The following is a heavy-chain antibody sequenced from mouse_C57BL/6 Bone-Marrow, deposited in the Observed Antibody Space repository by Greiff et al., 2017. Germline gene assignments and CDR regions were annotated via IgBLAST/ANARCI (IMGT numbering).Heavy chain of an antibody. Sequence: VQLKQSGAELVKPGASVKMSCKASGYTFTTYPIEWMKQNHGKSLEWIGNFHPYNDDTKYNEKFKGKATLTVEKSSNTVYLELSRLTSDDSAVYYCARSSTFFYYFDDWGQGTTLTVSS. CDR2: FHPYNDDT. CDR3: ARSSTFFYYFDD. J-gene: IGHJ2*01. D-gene: IGHD5-1*01. V-gene: IGHV1-47*01. CDR1: GYTFTTYP.